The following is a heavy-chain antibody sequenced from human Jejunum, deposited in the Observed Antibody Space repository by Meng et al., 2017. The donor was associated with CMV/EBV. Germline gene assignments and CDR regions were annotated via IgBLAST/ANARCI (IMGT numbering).Heavy chain of an antibody. CDR2: INSNSGDT. D-gene: IGHD2-15*01. CDR3: ARDGSWGYGGSDY. CDR1: GYTFALHY. V-gene: IGHV1-46*04. J-gene: IGHJ4*02. Sequence: QVQLAQSGAEVKNPGASVKVSCKASGYTFALHYVHWVRQAPGQGLEWMGVINSNSGDTLYAQKLEGRVTMTTDTSTSTLYMELSSLQSDDTAVYYCARDGSWGYGGSDYWGQGTLVTVSS.